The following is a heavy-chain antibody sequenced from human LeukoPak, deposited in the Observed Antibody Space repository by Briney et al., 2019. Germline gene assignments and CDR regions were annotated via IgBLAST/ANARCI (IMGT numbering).Heavy chain of an antibody. V-gene: IGHV1-3*01. CDR1: GYTFTSYA. D-gene: IGHD4-17*01. J-gene: IGHJ6*02. CDR2: INAGNGNT. CDR3: ARDHYGDPIYGMDV. Sequence: ASVKVSCEASGYTFTSYAMHWVRQAPGQRLEWMGWINAGNGNTKYSQKFQGRVTITRDTSASTAYMELSSLRSEDTAVYYCARDHYGDPIYGMDVWGQGTTVTVSS.